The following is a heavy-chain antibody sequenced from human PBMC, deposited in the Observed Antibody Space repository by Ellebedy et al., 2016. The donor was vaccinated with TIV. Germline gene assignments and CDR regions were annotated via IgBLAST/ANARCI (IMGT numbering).Heavy chain of an antibody. CDR3: ARDLYGDFWFDY. CDR1: GFTFDDYA. CDR2: ISWNSGSI. V-gene: IGHV3-9*01. J-gene: IGHJ4*02. Sequence: SLKISXAASGFTFDDYAMQWVRQAPGKGLEWVSGISWNSGSIGYADSVKGRFTISRDDAKKSLYLQMNSLRADDTAVYYCARDLYGDFWFDYWGQGILVTVSS. D-gene: IGHD4-17*01.